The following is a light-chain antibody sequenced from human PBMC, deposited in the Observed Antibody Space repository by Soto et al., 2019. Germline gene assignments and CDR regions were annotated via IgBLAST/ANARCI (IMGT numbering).Light chain of an antibody. Sequence: QSVLTQPASVSGSLGQSISISCTGTSSDIGSYNLVSWYQQYPGKAPKLMILEVSERPSGVSNRFSGSKSGDTASLTISGLQAEDEADYYCCSYAGSGKVVFGGGTKVTV. CDR3: CSYAGSGKVV. CDR1: SSDIGSYNL. J-gene: IGLJ3*02. CDR2: EVS. V-gene: IGLV2-23*02.